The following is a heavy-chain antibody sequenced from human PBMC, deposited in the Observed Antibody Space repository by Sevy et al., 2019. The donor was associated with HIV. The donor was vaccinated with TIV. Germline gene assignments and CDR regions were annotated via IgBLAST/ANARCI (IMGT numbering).Heavy chain of an antibody. CDR3: ARVRVAAADYYFDY. Sequence: GGSLRLSCAASGFTFSDYYMSWIRQAPGTGLEWVSYISSGGRTIYYADSVKGRFTISRDNAKNSLYLQMNSLRAEDTAVYYCARVRVAAADYYFDYWGQRTLVTVSS. J-gene: IGHJ4*02. CDR1: GFTFSDYY. CDR2: ISSGGRTI. V-gene: IGHV3-11*01. D-gene: IGHD6-25*01.